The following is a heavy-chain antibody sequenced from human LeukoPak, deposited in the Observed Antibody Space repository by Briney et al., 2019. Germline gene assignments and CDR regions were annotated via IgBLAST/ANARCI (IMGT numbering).Heavy chain of an antibody. CDR2: IRYDGSNK. Sequence: PGGSLRLSCAASGFTFSSYGMHWVRQAPGKGLEWVAFIRYDGSNKYYADSVKGRFTISRDNSKNTLYLQMNSLRAEDTAVYYCAKDSYDFWSGHWGYFDYWGQGTLVTVSS. D-gene: IGHD3-3*01. CDR1: GFTFSSYG. CDR3: AKDSYDFWSGHWGYFDY. J-gene: IGHJ4*02. V-gene: IGHV3-30*02.